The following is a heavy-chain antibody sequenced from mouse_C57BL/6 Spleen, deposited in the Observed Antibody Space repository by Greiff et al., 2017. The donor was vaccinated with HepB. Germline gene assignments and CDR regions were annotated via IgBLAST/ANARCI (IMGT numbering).Heavy chain of an antibody. J-gene: IGHJ2*01. V-gene: IGHV1-55*01. Sequence: QVQLQQSGAELVKPGASVKMSCKASGYTFTSYWITWVKQRPGQGLEWIGDIYPGSGSTNYNEKFKSKATLTVDTSSSTAYMQLSSLTSEDSAVYYCAEGDYYDGGYFDYWGQGTTLTVSS. D-gene: IGHD1-1*01. CDR2: IYPGSGST. CDR3: AEGDYYDGGYFDY. CDR1: GYTFTSYW.